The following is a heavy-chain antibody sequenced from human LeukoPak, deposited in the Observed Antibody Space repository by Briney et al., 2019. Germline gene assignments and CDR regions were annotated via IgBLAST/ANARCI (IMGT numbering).Heavy chain of an antibody. D-gene: IGHD3/OR15-3a*01. CDR3: ATNKDWAEAD. CDR1: DGSIRTYY. Sequence: NPSETLSLTCSVSDGSIRTYYWSWIRQSPGQGLEWIGNIYHRGDINYNPSLKSRVVISIDTSKNQFSLKVTSLTAADTAVYYCATNKDWAEADWGQGTLVIVSS. J-gene: IGHJ4*02. CDR2: IYHRGDI. V-gene: IGHV4-59*03.